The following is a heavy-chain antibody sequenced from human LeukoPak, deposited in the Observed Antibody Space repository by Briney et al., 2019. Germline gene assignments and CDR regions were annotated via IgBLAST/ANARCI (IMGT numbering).Heavy chain of an antibody. J-gene: IGHJ4*02. CDR3: ARDWRMTYVERGVDY. V-gene: IGHV3-21*01. D-gene: IGHD5-24*01. CDR1: GFTFSSYS. Sequence: TGGSLRLSCAASGFTFSSYSMNWVRQAPGKGLEWVSSISSSSSYIYYADSVKGRFTISRDNAKNSLYLQMNSLRAEDTAVYYCARDWRMTYVERGVDYWGQGTLVTVSS. CDR2: ISSSSSYI.